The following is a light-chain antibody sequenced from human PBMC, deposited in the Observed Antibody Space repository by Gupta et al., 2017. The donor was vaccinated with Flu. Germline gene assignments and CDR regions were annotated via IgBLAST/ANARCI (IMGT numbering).Light chain of an antibody. J-gene: IGLJ3*02. CDR3: QSYDNTNRV. V-gene: IGLV6-57*01. CDR1: KGSLGRNF. CDR2: DFN. Sequence: TPRKGSLGRNFLEWEPERPGSSPTIVMSDFNQRPSGVPGRFSGSIDTSSNSASLTISGLKAEDEADYYCQSYDNTNRVFGGGTRLTVL.